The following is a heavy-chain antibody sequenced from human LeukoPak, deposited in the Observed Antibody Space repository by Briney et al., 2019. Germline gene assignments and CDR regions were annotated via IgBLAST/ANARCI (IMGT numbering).Heavy chain of an antibody. V-gene: IGHV1-69*13. CDR3: ARGPRVYYDSSGYPYFDY. D-gene: IGHD3-22*01. Sequence: SVKVSCKASGGTFSSYAISWVRQAPGQGLEWMGGIIPIFGTANYAQKFQGRVTITADESTSTAYMELSSLRSEDTAVYYCARGPRVYYDSSGYPYFDYWGQGTLVTVSS. CDR1: GGTFSSYA. J-gene: IGHJ4*02. CDR2: IIPIFGTA.